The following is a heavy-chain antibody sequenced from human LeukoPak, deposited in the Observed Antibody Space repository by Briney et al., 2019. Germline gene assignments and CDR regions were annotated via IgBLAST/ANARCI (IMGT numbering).Heavy chain of an antibody. J-gene: IGHJ5*02. Sequence: ASVKVSCKASGYTFTGYYMHWVRQAPGQGLEWMGWINPNSGGTNYAQKFQGRVTMTRDTSISTAYMELSRLRSDDTAVYYCARDLESYSSGWFDPWGQGTLVIVSS. CDR2: INPNSGGT. D-gene: IGHD6-25*01. CDR1: GYTFTGYY. CDR3: ARDLESYSSGWFDP. V-gene: IGHV1-2*02.